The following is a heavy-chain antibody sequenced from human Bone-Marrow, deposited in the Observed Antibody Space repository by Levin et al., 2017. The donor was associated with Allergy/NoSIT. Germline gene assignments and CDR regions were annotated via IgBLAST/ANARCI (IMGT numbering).Heavy chain of an antibody. CDR3: SRVAITIFGVVTPYAMDV. J-gene: IGHJ6*02. CDR1: GGSISRSNW. V-gene: IGHV4-30-4*01. CDR2: IYYSGST. D-gene: IGHD3-3*01. Sequence: SQTLSLTCVVSGGSISRSNWWSWIRQPPGKGLEWIGNIYYSGSTYYNPSLKSRLTMSVDTSKNQFSLKLTSVTAADTAVYYCSRVAITIFGVVTPYAMDVWGQGTTVTVSS.